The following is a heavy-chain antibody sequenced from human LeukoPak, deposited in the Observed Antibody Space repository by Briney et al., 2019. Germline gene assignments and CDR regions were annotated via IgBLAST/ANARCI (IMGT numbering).Heavy chain of an antibody. CDR3: ARVYSSSWYSGY. V-gene: IGHV3-23*01. J-gene: IGHJ4*02. CDR1: GFTFNTYA. CDR2: ISSSGGST. D-gene: IGHD6-13*01. Sequence: GGSLRLSCAASGFTFNTYAMSWVRQAPGKGLEWVSAISSSGGSTFHADSVKGRFTISRDNAKNSLYLQMNSLRAEDTAVYYCARVYSSSWYSGYWGQGTLVTVSS.